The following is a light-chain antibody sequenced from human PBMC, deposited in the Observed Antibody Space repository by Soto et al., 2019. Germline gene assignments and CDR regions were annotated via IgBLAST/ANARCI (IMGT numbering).Light chain of an antibody. Sequence: QSVLTQPPSVSGAPGHRVTISCSGSSSNIGAGYDVNWYRQPPGTAPRLVIYVNTNRPSGVPDRFSASKSCTSASLAITGVQVEDEADYYCQSYDSSLRGAVFGGGTKLTVL. CDR2: VNT. V-gene: IGLV1-40*01. CDR3: QSYDSSLRGAV. J-gene: IGLJ2*01. CDR1: SSNIGAGYD.